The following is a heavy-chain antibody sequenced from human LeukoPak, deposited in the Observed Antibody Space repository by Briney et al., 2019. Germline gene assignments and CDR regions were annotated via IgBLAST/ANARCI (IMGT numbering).Heavy chain of an antibody. CDR3: AKDAPTAMVRGVNKH. Sequence: GGSLRLSCAASGFTFSSYSMNWVRQAPGKGLEWVSSISSSSSYIYYADSVKGRFTISRDNSKNTLYLQMNSLRAEDTAVYYCAKDAPTAMVRGVNKHWGQGTLVTVSS. CDR1: GFTFSSYS. CDR2: ISSSSSYI. D-gene: IGHD3-10*01. V-gene: IGHV3-21*04. J-gene: IGHJ4*02.